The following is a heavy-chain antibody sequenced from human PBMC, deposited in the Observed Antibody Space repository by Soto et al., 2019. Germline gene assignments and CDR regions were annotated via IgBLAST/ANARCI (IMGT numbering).Heavy chain of an antibody. V-gene: IGHV1-18*01. CDR3: ARGRYGAY. CDR2: ISAHNGNT. J-gene: IGHJ4*02. CDR1: GYAFTTYG. Sequence: QVHLVQSGAEVKKPGASVKVSCQASGYAFTTYGITWVRQAPGQGLEWMGWISAHNGNTNYAQKLQGRVTVTRDTSTSTDYMELRSLRSDDTAVYYCARGRYGAYWGQGALVTVSS. D-gene: IGHD3-10*01.